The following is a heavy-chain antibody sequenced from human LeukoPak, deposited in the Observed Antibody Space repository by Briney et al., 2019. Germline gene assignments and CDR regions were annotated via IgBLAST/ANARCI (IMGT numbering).Heavy chain of an antibody. J-gene: IGHJ3*02. Sequence: GGSLRLSCAASGFTFSSYAMSWVRQAPGKGLEWVSSISSSSSYIYYADSVKGRFTISRDNAKNSLYQQMNSLRAEDTAVYYCARLRAYITMVRGAQTDAFDIWGQGTMVTVSS. CDR1: GFTFSSYA. CDR3: ARLRAYITMVRGAQTDAFDI. V-gene: IGHV3-21*01. D-gene: IGHD3-10*01. CDR2: ISSSSSYI.